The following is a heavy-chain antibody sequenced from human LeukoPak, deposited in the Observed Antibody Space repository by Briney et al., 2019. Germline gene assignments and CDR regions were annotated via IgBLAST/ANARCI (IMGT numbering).Heavy chain of an antibody. J-gene: IGHJ5*02. V-gene: IGHV3-23*01. Sequence: GGSLRLSCAASGFTFSSYAMSWVRQAPGKELEWVSAISGSGGSTYYADSVKGRFTISRDNSKNTLYLQMNSLRAEDTAVYYCAKDREPSSYDFWSGYQNWFDPWGQGTLVTVSS. CDR1: GFTFSSYA. CDR2: ISGSGGST. CDR3: AKDREPSSYDFWSGYQNWFDP. D-gene: IGHD3-3*01.